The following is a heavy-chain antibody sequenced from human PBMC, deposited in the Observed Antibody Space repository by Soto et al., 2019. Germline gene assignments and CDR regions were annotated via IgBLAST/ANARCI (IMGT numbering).Heavy chain of an antibody. V-gene: IGHV1-69*12. Sequence: QVQLVQSGAEVKKPGSSVKVSCKASGGTFSSYAISWVRQAPGQGLEWMGGIIPIFGTANYAQKFQGRVTITADESTSTAYMELSRLRSEDTAVYYCAREYYDILTGYYTPSDAFDIWGQGTMVTVSS. J-gene: IGHJ3*02. CDR3: AREYYDILTGYYTPSDAFDI. D-gene: IGHD3-9*01. CDR2: IIPIFGTA. CDR1: GGTFSSYA.